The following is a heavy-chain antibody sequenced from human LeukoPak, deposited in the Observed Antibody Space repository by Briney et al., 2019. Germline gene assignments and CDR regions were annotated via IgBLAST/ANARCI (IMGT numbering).Heavy chain of an antibody. D-gene: IGHD1-26*01. CDR3: AREQRSGDFQLLKY. CDR2: ISWNSGSI. Sequence: GGSLRLSCAASGFTFDDYAMHWVRQAPGKGLEWVSGISWNSGSIGYADSVKGRFTISRDNAKNSLYLQMNSLRAEDTALYYCAREQRSGDFQLLKYWGQGTLVTVSS. V-gene: IGHV3-9*01. CDR1: GFTFDDYA. J-gene: IGHJ4*02.